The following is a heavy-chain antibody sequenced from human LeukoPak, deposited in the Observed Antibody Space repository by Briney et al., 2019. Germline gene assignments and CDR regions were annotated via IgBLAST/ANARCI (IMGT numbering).Heavy chain of an antibody. V-gene: IGHV1-2*02. D-gene: IGHD3-10*01. CDR2: INPNSGGT. J-gene: IGHJ6*03. CDR1: GFTFTRYD. Sequence: ASVKVSCKASGFTFTRYDINWVRQAPGQGLEWMGWINPNSGGTNYAQKFQGRVTMTRDTSISTAYMELSRLRSDDTAVYYCARDPPSFGSVVYYYYMDVWGKGTTVTVSS. CDR3: ARDPPSFGSVVYYYYMDV.